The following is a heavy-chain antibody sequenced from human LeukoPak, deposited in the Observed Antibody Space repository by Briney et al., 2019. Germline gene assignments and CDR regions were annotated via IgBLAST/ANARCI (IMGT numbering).Heavy chain of an antibody. CDR2: IYYSGST. J-gene: IGHJ4*02. D-gene: IGHD1-26*01. CDR3: AGGFSELLFDY. V-gene: IGHV4-59*01. CDR1: GGSISSYY. Sequence: SETLSLTCSVSGGSISSYYWSWIRQPPGKGLEWIGYIYYSGSTNYNPSLKSRVTISVDTSKNQFSLKLSSVTAADTAVYYCAGGFSELLFDYWGQGTLVTVSS.